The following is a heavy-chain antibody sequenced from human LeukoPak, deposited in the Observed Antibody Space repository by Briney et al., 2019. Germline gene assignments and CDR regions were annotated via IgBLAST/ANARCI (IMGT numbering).Heavy chain of an antibody. Sequence: GGSLRLSCAASGFTFSDYYMSWIRQAPGKGLEWVSYISSSGSTVYYADSVKGRFTISRDNAKNSLYLQMNSLRAEDTAVYYCARSDSSGYPNWFDPWGQGTLVTVSS. V-gene: IGHV3-11*01. CDR1: GFTFSDYY. CDR3: ARSDSSGYPNWFDP. D-gene: IGHD3-22*01. J-gene: IGHJ5*02. CDR2: ISSSGSTV.